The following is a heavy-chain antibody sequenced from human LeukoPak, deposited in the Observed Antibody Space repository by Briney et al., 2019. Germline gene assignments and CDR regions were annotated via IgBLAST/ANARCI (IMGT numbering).Heavy chain of an antibody. CDR3: AREGAYGSGSFGF. CDR2: IYHSGST. D-gene: IGHD3-10*01. V-gene: IGHV4-30-2*01. J-gene: IGHJ4*02. Sequence: SQTLSLTCAVSGGSINSGGYSWSWIRQPPVKGLEWIGYIYHSGSTYYNPSLKSRVTISVDRSKNQFSLKLSSVTAADTAVHYCAREGAYGSGSFGFWGQGTLVTVSS. CDR1: GGSINSGGYS.